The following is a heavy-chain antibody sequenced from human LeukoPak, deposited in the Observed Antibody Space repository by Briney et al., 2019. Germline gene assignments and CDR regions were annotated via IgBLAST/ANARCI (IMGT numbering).Heavy chain of an antibody. CDR2: IYYSGST. D-gene: IGHD6-19*01. Sequence: SETLSLTCTVSGGSISSYYGSWIRQPPGKGLEWIGCIYYSGSTNYNPSLKSRVTISVDTSKNQFSLKLSSVTAADTAVYYCAREGQWLPGFDYWGQGTLVTVSS. V-gene: IGHV4-59*01. CDR1: GGSISSYY. CDR3: AREGQWLPGFDY. J-gene: IGHJ4*02.